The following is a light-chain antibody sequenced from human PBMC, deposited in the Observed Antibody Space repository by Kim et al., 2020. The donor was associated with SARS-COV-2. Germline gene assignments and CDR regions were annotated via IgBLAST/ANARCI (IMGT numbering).Light chain of an antibody. J-gene: IGLJ3*02. CDR1: SSDIGAYNY. Sequence: QSALTQPASVSGSPGQSITISCSGTSSDIGAYNYVSWYHQPPGTAPKLLIYEVSNRPSGISSRFSASKSGTTASLTISGLQAEDEGDYYCSTYTTSETWVFGTGTKVTVL. CDR3: STYTTSETWV. V-gene: IGLV2-14*01. CDR2: EVS.